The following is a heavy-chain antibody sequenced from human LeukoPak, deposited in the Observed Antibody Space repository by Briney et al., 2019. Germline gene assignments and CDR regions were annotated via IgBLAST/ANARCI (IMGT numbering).Heavy chain of an antibody. D-gene: IGHD3-10*01. Sequence: SSETLSLTCAVYGGSFSGYYWSWIRQPPGKGLEWIGEINHSGSTNYNPSLKSRVTISVDTSKNQFSLKLSSVTAADTAVYYCARVSRTMVRGVIIRWFDPWGQGTLVTVSS. CDR2: INHSGST. J-gene: IGHJ5*02. CDR1: GGSFSGYY. CDR3: ARVSRTMVRGVIIRWFDP. V-gene: IGHV4-34*01.